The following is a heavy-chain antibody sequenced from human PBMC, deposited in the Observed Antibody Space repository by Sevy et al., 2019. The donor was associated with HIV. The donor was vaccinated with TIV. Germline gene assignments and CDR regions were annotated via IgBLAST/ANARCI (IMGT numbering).Heavy chain of an antibody. CDR1: GFTFSTYG. J-gene: IGHJ4*02. CDR3: AKDPRPSHRITTFGGVDYFEY. Sequence: GGSLRLSCAASGFTFSTYGMHWVRQAPGKGLEWVAFIRYDESEQYCADSVKGRCTISRDNSKSTLYLRLSNLRDEDTAVYYCAKDPRPSHRITTFGGVDYFEYWGQGTLVTVSS. V-gene: IGHV3-30*02. D-gene: IGHD3-3*01. CDR2: IRYDESEQ.